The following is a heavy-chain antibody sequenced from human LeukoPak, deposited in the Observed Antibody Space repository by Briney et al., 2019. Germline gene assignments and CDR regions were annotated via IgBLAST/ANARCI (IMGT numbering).Heavy chain of an antibody. Sequence: APVKVSCKASGYTFTGYYMHWVRQAPGQGLEWMGWINPNSGGTNYAQKFQGRVTMTRDTSISTAYMELSRLRSDDTAVYYCARNPRSSSWYERDYWGQGTLVTVSS. CDR3: ARNPRSSSWYERDY. CDR2: INPNSGGT. V-gene: IGHV1-2*02. D-gene: IGHD6-13*01. CDR1: GYTFTGYY. J-gene: IGHJ4*02.